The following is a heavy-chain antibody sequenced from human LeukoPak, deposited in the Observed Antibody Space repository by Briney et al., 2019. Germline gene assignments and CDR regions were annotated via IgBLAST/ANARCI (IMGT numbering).Heavy chain of an antibody. Sequence: GGSLRLSCAASGFTFSSYAMSWVRQAPGKGLEWVSAISGSGGRTYYADSVKGRFTISRDNSKNTLYLQMNSLRAEDTAVYYCAKDSTTAYYDFWSGYWFDYWGQGTLVTVSS. CDR2: ISGSGGRT. V-gene: IGHV3-23*01. CDR3: AKDSTTAYYDFWSGYWFDY. D-gene: IGHD3-3*01. CDR1: GFTFSSYA. J-gene: IGHJ4*02.